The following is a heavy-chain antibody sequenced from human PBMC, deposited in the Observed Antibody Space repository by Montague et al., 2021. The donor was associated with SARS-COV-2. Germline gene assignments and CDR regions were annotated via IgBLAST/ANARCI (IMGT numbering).Heavy chain of an antibody. CDR1: GDSVSGDYVS. CDR3: ARGDGSGPYTGYAFDI. D-gene: IGHD3-10*01. J-gene: IGHJ3*02. V-gene: IGHV6-1*01. CDR2: TYYRSRWFD. Sequence: CAISGDSVSGDYVSWNWIRQSPSRGLEWLGRTYYRSRWFDHYEVSMKGRISIKADTSKNQFSLQLDSVTPEDTAVYYCARGDGSGPYTGYAFDIWGQGTLVTVSS.